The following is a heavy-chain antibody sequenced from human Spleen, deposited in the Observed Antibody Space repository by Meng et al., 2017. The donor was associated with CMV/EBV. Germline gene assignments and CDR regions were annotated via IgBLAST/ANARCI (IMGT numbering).Heavy chain of an antibody. CDR2: INPDGDKT. Sequence: KVSCKASGGTFSSYAISWVRQAPGQGLEWMGWINPDGDKTNYAPKFHGRVTMTRDSSISTVYMELSRLRSDDTAVFYCAREIGGADYWGQGTLVTVSS. D-gene: IGHD3-16*01. J-gene: IGHJ4*02. V-gene: IGHV1-2*02. CDR3: AREIGGADY. CDR1: GGTFSSYA.